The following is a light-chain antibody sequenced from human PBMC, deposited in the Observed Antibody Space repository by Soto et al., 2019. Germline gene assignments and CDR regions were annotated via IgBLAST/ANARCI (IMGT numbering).Light chain of an antibody. J-gene: IGKJ4*01. V-gene: IGKV3-20*01. CDR3: QQYGSSPLT. CDR1: QSLSSSY. Sequence: EIVLTQSPGTLSLSPGERATLSCRASQSLSSSYLAWYQQKPGQAPRLLIYDASSRATGIPDRFSGSGSGTDLTLTISRLEPEDFAVYYCQQYGSSPLTFGGGTKVEIK. CDR2: DAS.